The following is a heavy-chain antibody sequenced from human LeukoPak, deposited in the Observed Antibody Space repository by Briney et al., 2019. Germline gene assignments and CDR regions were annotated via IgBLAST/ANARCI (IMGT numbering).Heavy chain of an antibody. CDR3: ARGELGPRLSL. CDR2: INHRGII. CDR1: GGSFSGYY. Sequence: TSETLSLTCAVYGGSFSGYYWSWIRQPPGKGLEWIGEINHRGIINYNPSLKSRVTTSVDTSNSQFSLTLNSVTAADTAVYYCARGELGPRLSLWGQGTLVTVSS. D-gene: IGHD1-26*01. J-gene: IGHJ4*02. V-gene: IGHV4-34*01.